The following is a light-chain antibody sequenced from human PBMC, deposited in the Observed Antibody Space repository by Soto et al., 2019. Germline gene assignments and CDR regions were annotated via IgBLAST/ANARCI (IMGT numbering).Light chain of an antibody. Sequence: QSVLTQPPSASGTPGQRVTISCSGSTSNIGSDTVNWYQQLPGTAPKLLIYRNTQRPSGVPDRFSGSKSGASASLAISGLQSEHEADYYCASWDDSLDVVVFGGGTKLTVL. V-gene: IGLV1-44*01. CDR1: TSNIGSDT. CDR3: ASWDDSLDVVV. CDR2: RNT. J-gene: IGLJ2*01.